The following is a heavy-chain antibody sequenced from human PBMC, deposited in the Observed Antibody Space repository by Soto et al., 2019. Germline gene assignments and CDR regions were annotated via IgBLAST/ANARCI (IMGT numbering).Heavy chain of an antibody. V-gene: IGHV5-10-1*01. J-gene: IGHJ6*02. CDR2: IDPSDSYT. D-gene: IGHD1-26*01. CDR3: ARNTDGIVGAIYYYYGMDV. Sequence: GESLKISCKGSGYSFTSYWISWVRQMPGKGLEWMGRIDPSDSYTNYSPSFQGHVTISADKSISTAYLQWSSLKASDTAMYYCARNTDGIVGAIYYYYGMDVWGQGTTVTVSS. CDR1: GYSFTSYW.